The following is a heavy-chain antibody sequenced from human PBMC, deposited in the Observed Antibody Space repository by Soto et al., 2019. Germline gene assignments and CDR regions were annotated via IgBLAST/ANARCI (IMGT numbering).Heavy chain of an antibody. Sequence: SETLSLTCTVSGGSISSYYWSWIRQPPGKGLEWIGYIYYSGSTNYNPSLKSRVTISVDTSKNQFSLKLSSVTAADTAVYYCAREGVSSRWYNHYGMDVWGQGTTVTVSS. CDR2: IYYSGST. J-gene: IGHJ6*02. CDR1: GGSISSYY. CDR3: AREGVSSRWYNHYGMDV. V-gene: IGHV4-59*01. D-gene: IGHD6-13*01.